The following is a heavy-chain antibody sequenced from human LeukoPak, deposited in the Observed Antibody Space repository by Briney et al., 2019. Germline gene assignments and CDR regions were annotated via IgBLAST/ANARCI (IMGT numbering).Heavy chain of an antibody. CDR3: ATNRYDSSGYAGNYYYYYMDV. J-gene: IGHJ6*03. CDR1: GYTFTSYG. CDR2: ISAYNGNT. D-gene: IGHD3-22*01. V-gene: IGHV1-18*01. Sequence: AASVKVSCKASGYTFTSYGISWVRQAPGQGLEWMGWISAYNGNTNYAQKLQGRVTMTTATSTSTAYMELRSLRSDDTAVYYCATNRYDSSGYAGNYYYYYMDVWGKGTTVTVSS.